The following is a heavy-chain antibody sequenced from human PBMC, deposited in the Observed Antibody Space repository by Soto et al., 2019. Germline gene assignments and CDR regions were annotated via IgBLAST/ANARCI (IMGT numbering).Heavy chain of an antibody. CDR2: IYYSGST. V-gene: IGHV4-59*08. CDR3: ARRYSSAFDS. J-gene: IGHJ3*02. Sequence: SETLSLTCTVSGGSISSYYWSWIRQPPGKGLEWIGYIYYSGSTNYNPSLKSRVTISVDTSKNQFSLKLSSVTTADTAVYYCARRYSSAFDSWGQGTLVTVSS. CDR1: GGSISSYY. D-gene: IGHD6-13*01.